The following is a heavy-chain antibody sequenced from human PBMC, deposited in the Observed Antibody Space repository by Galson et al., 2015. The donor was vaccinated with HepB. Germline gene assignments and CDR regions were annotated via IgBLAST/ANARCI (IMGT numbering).Heavy chain of an antibody. J-gene: IGHJ4*02. D-gene: IGHD6-19*01. V-gene: IGHV3-23*01. CDR3: AKTQIFRGSSGLDFDY. CDR2: ISGSGGST. CDR1: GFTFSSYA. Sequence: SLRLSCAASGFTFSSYAMSWVRQAPGKGLEWVSAISGSGGSTYYADSVKGRFTISRDNSKNTLYLQMNSLRAEDTAVYYCAKTQIFRGSSGLDFDYWGQGTLVTVSS.